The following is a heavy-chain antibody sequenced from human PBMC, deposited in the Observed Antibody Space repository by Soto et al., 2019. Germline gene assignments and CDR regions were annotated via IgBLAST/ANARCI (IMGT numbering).Heavy chain of an antibody. CDR1: GGSFSGYY. CDR3: ARGRGSTGRYPFDY. D-gene: IGHD3-16*02. Sequence: SETLSLTCAVYGGSFSGYYWSWIRQPPGKGLEWIGEINHSGSTNYNPSLKSRVTISVDTSKNQFSLKLSSVTAADTAVYYCARGRGSTGRYPFDYWGQGTLVTVSS. V-gene: IGHV4-34*01. CDR2: INHSGST. J-gene: IGHJ4*02.